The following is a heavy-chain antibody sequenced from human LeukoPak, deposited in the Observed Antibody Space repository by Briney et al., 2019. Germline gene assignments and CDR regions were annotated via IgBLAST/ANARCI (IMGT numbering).Heavy chain of an antibody. CDR1: GGSISSSSYY. CDR3: ARAMGYYYYYMDV. V-gene: IGHV4-39*07. CDR2: IYTSGST. D-gene: IGHD3-10*01. J-gene: IGHJ6*03. Sequence: PSETLSLTCTVSGGSISSSSYYWGWIRQPPGKGLEWIGRIYTSGSTNYNPSLKSRVTMSVDTSKNQFSLKLSSVTAADTAVYYCARAMGYYYYYMDVWGKGTTVTISS.